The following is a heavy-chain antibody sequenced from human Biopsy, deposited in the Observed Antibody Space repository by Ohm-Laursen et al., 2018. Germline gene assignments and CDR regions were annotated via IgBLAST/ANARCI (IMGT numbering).Heavy chain of an antibody. CDR1: GTSFNDYS. CDR2: ENHSGSS. CDR3: AGGLLKTKYTTSWYGLATYPKPSGYYYWGLDV. J-gene: IGHJ6*02. Sequence: SDTLSLPCAVFGTSFNDYSWIWIRQPPGKGLEWIGEENHSGSSKYSPSLKSRATLSEDTSQHQFFLKLTSVTAADTAVYYCAGGLLKTKYTTSWYGLATYPKPSGYYYWGLDVWGQGTTVTVSS. D-gene: IGHD6-13*01. V-gene: IGHV4-34*01.